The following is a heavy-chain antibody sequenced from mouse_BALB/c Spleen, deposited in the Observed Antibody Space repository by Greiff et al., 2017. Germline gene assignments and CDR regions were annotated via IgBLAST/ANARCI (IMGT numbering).Heavy chain of an antibody. V-gene: IGHV14-4*02. CDR3: NYYGSSYWYFDV. CDR1: GFYFKDYY. J-gene: IGHJ1*01. D-gene: IGHD1-1*01. Sequence: VQLKESGAELVRPGASVKLSCTASGFYFKDYYMHWVRQRPEQGLEWLGWIDPENGDTENATKFQGMATMTADTSSNTSYLQLSSLTSEDTAVYYCNYYGSSYWYFDVWGAGTTVTVSS. CDR2: IDPENGDT.